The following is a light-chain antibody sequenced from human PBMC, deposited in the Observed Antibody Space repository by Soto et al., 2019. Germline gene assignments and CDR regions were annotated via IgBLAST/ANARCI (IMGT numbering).Light chain of an antibody. CDR1: SSDVGGYNY. J-gene: IGLJ2*01. Sequence: QSALTQPASVSGSPGQSITISCTGTSSDVGGYNYVSWHQQDPGKAPKLMIYDVSNRPSGVSNRFSGSKSGNTASLTISGLQAEDEADYYCSSYTSTTTQVVFGGGTKVTVL. CDR2: DVS. V-gene: IGLV2-14*01. CDR3: SSYTSTTTQVV.